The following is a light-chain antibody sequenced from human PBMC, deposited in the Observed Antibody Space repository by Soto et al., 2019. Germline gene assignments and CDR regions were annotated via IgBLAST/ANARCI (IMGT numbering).Light chain of an antibody. J-gene: IGKJ5*01. CDR2: WAS. CDR1: QIVLYSSNNRNY. Sequence: DIVMTQSPDSLAVSLGERATINFNAIQIVLYSSNNRNYLAWYQHKPGQPPKLLIYWASTRESGVPDRFSGSGSGTDFTLTISSLQTEDVAVYFCQQHYITPITFGQGTRLEIK. CDR3: QQHYITPIT. V-gene: IGKV4-1*01.